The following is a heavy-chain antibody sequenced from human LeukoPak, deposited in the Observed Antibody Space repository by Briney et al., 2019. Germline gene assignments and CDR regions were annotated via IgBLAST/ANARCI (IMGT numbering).Heavy chain of an antibody. Sequence: PGRSLRLSCAASGFTFSSYTMNWVRQAPGKGLEWVSSISSHNSYIYYADSVKGRFTISRDDAKNSLYLQMNSLRVEDTAVYYCARDGDYKRGVDPWGQGTLVTVSS. CDR3: ARDGDYKRGVDP. CDR2: ISSHNSYI. D-gene: IGHD4-17*01. J-gene: IGHJ5*02. V-gene: IGHV3-21*01. CDR1: GFTFSSYT.